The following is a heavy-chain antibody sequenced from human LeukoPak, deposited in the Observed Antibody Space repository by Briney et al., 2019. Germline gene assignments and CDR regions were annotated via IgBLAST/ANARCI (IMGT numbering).Heavy chain of an antibody. CDR2: INPSGGST. CDR3: ARDPRYGSGQTWFDP. V-gene: IGHV1-46*01. Sequence: GASVNVSCMASGYTFTSYYMHWVRQAPGQGLEWMGIINPSGGSTNYAQKLQDRVTMPRDTSTSTVYMELSSLRSEDTAVYYCARDPRYGSGQTWFDPWGQGTLVTVSS. CDR1: GYTFTSYY. J-gene: IGHJ5*02. D-gene: IGHD3-10*01.